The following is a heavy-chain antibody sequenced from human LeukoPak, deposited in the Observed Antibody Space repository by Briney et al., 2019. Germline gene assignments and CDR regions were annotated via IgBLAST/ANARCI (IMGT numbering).Heavy chain of an antibody. CDR1: GFTFRNNG. CDR3: AKDEATIGYSYYYMDV. Sequence: GGSLRLSCAAYGFTFRNNGIHWVRQAPGKGLEWVAFVRYDSTKKYYADSVKGRFTISRDNFKNTLDLQMNSLRPEDTAVYHCAKDEATIGYSYYYMDVWGKGTMVTISS. J-gene: IGHJ6*03. D-gene: IGHD5-12*01. V-gene: IGHV3-30*02. CDR2: VRYDSTKK.